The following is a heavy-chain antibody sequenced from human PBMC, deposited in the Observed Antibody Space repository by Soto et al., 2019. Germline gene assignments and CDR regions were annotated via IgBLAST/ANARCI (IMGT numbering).Heavy chain of an antibody. CDR3: ATAGRGWLPYYMDV. CDR2: IYYSGST. J-gene: IGHJ6*03. CDR1: GGSISSGGYY. D-gene: IGHD5-12*01. V-gene: IGHV4-31*03. Sequence: SETLSLTCTVSGGSISSGGYYWSWIRQHPGKGLEWIGYIYYSGSTYYNPSLKSRVTISVDTSKNQFSLKLSSVTAADTAVYYCATAGRGWLPYYMDVWGKGTTVTVSS.